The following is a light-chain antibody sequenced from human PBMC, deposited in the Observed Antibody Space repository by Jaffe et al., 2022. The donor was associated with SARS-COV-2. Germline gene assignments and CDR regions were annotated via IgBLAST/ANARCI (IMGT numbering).Light chain of an antibody. V-gene: IGLV3-21*04. Sequence: SYVLTQPPSVSVAPGKTARITCAGNNIGRESVHWYQQKPGQAPVLVMSDDSDRPSGIPERFSGAKSGSTATLTISRVEAGDEADFYCQVWDSYTDRYVFGTGTKVTVL. CDR2: DDS. CDR1: NIGRES. J-gene: IGLJ1*01. CDR3: QVWDSYTDRYV.